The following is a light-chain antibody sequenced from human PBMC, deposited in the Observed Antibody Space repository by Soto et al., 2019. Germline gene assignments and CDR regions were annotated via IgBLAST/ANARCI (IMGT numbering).Light chain of an antibody. CDR2: DDN. V-gene: IGLV3-21*02. J-gene: IGLJ2*01. Sequence: SYELTQPPSVSVAPGQTARITCGGNNIGSKSVHWYQQKPGQAPVLVVYDDNDRPSGIPERFSGSDSGNTATLIISRVEAGDEADYYCQVWHSGVDWVFGGGTKLTVL. CDR3: QVWHSGVDWV. CDR1: NIGSKS.